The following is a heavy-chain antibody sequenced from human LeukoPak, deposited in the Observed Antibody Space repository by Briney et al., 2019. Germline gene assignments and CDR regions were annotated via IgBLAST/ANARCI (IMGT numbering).Heavy chain of an antibody. D-gene: IGHD1-26*01. CDR1: GGTFSSYA. Sequence: SVKVSCKASGGTFSSYAISWVRQAPGQGLEWMGRTIPILGIANYAQKFQGRVTITADKSTSTAYMELSSLRSEDTAVYYCAREVGATTHMDYWGQGTLVTVSS. J-gene: IGHJ4*02. CDR2: TIPILGIA. CDR3: AREVGATTHMDY. V-gene: IGHV1-69*04.